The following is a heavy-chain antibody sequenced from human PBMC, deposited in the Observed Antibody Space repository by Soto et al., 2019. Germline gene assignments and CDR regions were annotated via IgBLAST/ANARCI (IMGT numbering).Heavy chain of an antibody. Sequence: GSLRLSCSASGFTFNKYAMHWVRQAPGTGLEYVSAISDTGGSTFHADAVKGRFTVSRDNVKNFLHLQMSSLRGDDTGVYFCVRATLSWGHYYFRGLDVWGQGTTVTVSS. J-gene: IGHJ6*02. V-gene: IGHV3-64*04. CDR2: ISDTGGST. D-gene: IGHD3-22*01. CDR3: VRATLSWGHYYFRGLDV. CDR1: GFTFNKYA.